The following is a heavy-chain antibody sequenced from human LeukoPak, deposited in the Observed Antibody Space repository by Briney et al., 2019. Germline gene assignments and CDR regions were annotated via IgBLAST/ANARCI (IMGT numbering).Heavy chain of an antibody. CDR2: FYSSTRT. V-gene: IGHV4-61*09. Sequence: PSETLSLTCTVPGDSLTSGIRCSSWVRQPAGKGLEWIGHFYSSTRTTYNPSLESRVTISGDTAKNQFSLKLDSVTAADMAVYFCARCMSELDYGDYAYYYHMDVWGKGTTVTVSS. CDR3: ARCMSELDYGDYAYYYHMDV. D-gene: IGHD4-17*01. J-gene: IGHJ6*04. CDR1: GDSLTSGIRC.